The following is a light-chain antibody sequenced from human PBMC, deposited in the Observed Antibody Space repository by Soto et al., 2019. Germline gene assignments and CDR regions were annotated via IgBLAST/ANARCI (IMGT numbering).Light chain of an antibody. CDR2: AAS. Sequence: DIQMTQSPSSLSASGGGRVAITCRASQSISSYLNWYQQKPGKAPKLLIYAASSLQSGVPSRFSGSGSGTEFTLTITSLQPDDFATYYCQQYNSYPWTFGQGTKVDIK. CDR1: QSISSY. J-gene: IGKJ1*01. CDR3: QQYNSYPWT. V-gene: IGKV1-39*01.